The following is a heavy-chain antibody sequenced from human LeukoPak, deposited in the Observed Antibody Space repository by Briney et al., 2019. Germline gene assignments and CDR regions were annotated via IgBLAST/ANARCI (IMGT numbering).Heavy chain of an antibody. CDR1: GFTFSSYW. Sequence: GGSLRLSCAASGFTFSSYWMHWVRQAPGKGLVWVSRINSGGSSTSYADSVKGRFTISRDNAKNTLYLQMNSLRAEDTAVYYCARDGYYYDSSGYYLDFDYWGQGTLVTVSS. V-gene: IGHV3-74*01. J-gene: IGHJ4*02. CDR2: INSGGSST. CDR3: ARDGYYYDSSGYYLDFDY. D-gene: IGHD3-22*01.